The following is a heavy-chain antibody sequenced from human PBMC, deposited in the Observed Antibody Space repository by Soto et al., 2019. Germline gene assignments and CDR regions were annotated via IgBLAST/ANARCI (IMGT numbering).Heavy chain of an antibody. Sequence: QVQLVQSGAEVKKPGASVKVSCKASGYTFTSYGISWVRQAPGQGLEWMGWISAYNGNTNYAQKVQGRVTMTTDTPTTTAYMELRSLTADDTAVYFCASERGNWEIGYWGQGTLVTVSS. CDR1: GYTFTSYG. CDR3: ASERGNWEIGY. CDR2: ISAYNGNT. V-gene: IGHV1-18*04. D-gene: IGHD1-26*01. J-gene: IGHJ4*02.